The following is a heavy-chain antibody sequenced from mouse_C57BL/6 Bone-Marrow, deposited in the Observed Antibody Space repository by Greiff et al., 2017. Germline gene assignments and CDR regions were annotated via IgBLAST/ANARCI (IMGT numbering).Heavy chain of an antibody. Sequence: VQLKQPGAELVMPGASVKLSCKASGYTFTSYWMHWVKQRPGQGLEWIGEIDPSDSYTNYNQKFKGKSTLTVDKSSSTAYMQLSSLTSEDSAVYYCAIIYYDYGYYFDYWGQGTTLTVSS. CDR2: IDPSDSYT. CDR1: GYTFTSYW. D-gene: IGHD2-4*01. CDR3: AIIYYDYGYYFDY. J-gene: IGHJ2*01. V-gene: IGHV1-69*01.